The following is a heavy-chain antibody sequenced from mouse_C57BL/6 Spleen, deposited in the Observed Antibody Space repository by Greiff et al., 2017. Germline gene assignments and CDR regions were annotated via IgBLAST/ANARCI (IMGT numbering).Heavy chain of an antibody. CDR3: TTLPYYGSSYAMDY. CDR2: IDPEDGDT. J-gene: IGHJ4*01. D-gene: IGHD1-1*01. Sequence: VQLQQSGAELVRPGASVKLSCTASGFNIKDYYMHWVKQRPEQGLEWIGRIDPEDGDTEYAPKFQGKATMTADTSSNPAYLQLSSLTSEDTAVYYCTTLPYYGSSYAMDYWGQGTSVTVSS. CDR1: GFNIKDYY. V-gene: IGHV14-1*01.